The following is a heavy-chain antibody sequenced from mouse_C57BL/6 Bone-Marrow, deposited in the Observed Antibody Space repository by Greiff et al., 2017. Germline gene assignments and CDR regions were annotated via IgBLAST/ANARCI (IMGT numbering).Heavy chain of an antibody. CDR3: ARRDYYCSSYGFAY. V-gene: IGHV1-26*01. D-gene: IGHD1-1*01. CDR2: INPNNGGT. Sequence: EVQLQQSGPELVKPGASVKISCKASGYTFTDYYMNWVKQSHGQSLEWIGDINPNNGGTSYNQKFKGKATLTVDKSSSTASMELRSLTSEDSAVYYCARRDYYCSSYGFAYWGQGTLVTVSA. J-gene: IGHJ3*01. CDR1: GYTFTDYY.